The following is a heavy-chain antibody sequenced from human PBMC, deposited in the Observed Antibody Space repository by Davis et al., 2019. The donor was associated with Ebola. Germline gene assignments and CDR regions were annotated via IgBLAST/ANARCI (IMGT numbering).Heavy chain of an antibody. Sequence: GESLKISCQGSGYSFTSYWIGWVRQMPGKGLEWMGRIDPSDSYTNYSPSFQGHVTISADKSISTAYLQWSSLKASDTAMYYCARHGGDYYDSSGLLDFDYWGQGTLVTVSS. J-gene: IGHJ4*02. V-gene: IGHV5-10-1*01. CDR1: GYSFTSYW. CDR2: IDPSDSYT. D-gene: IGHD3-22*01. CDR3: ARHGGDYYDSSGLLDFDY.